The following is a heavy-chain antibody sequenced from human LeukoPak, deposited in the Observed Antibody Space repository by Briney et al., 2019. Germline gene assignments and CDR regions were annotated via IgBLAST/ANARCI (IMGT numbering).Heavy chain of an antibody. CDR1: DYYINNGYY. CDR2: IYHSGNT. J-gene: IGHJ6*03. D-gene: IGHD6-13*01. V-gene: IGHV4-38-2*02. CDR3: ARAVYSSTWSHYYYYMDV. Sequence: SETLSLTCRVSDYYINNGYYWGWIRQPPGKGLEWIGSIYHSGNTYYNPSLKSRVTISVDTSKNQFSLKLSSVTPADTAMYYCARAVYSSTWSHYYYYMDVWGKGTTVTVSS.